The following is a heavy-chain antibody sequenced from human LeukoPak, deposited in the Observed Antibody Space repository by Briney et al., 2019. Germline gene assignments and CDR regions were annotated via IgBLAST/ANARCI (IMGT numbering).Heavy chain of an antibody. D-gene: IGHD6-13*01. CDR2: ISGSGGST. V-gene: IGHV3-23*01. Sequence: GGSLRLSCAASGFTFSSYGMSWVRQAPGKGLEWVSAISGSGGSTYYADSVKGRFTISRDNAKKSLYLQMNRLRADDTAVYHCARVRSAAAGPLDYWGQGTLVTVPS. CDR1: GFTFSSYG. CDR3: ARVRSAAAGPLDY. J-gene: IGHJ4*02.